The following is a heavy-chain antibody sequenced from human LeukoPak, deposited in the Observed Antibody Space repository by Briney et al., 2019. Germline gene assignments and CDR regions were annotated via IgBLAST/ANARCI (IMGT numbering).Heavy chain of an antibody. J-gene: IGHJ4*02. V-gene: IGHV1-18*01. CDR1: GFIFSTYG. D-gene: IGHD3-10*01. CDR3: ARAGSGSSRFFDY. Sequence: GASVKVSCKASGFIFSTYGISWVRQAPGHGLEWMGWISAYNGNTEYAQRFQGRVTMTTDTSTSTAYMDLRSLRSDDTATYYCARAGSGSSRFFDYWGQGTLVTVSS. CDR2: ISAYNGNT.